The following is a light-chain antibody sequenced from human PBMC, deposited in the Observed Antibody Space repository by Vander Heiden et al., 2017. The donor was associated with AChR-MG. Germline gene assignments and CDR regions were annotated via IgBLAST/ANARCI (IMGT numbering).Light chain of an antibody. J-gene: IGLJ3*02. CDR1: SSDVGSYNL. V-gene: IGLV2-23*03. Sequence: QSALTQPASVSGSPGQSITISCTGTSSDVGSYNLVSWYQQLPGKAPQLMIYEGSKRPSGVSNRFSGSKSGNTASLTISGLQAEDEADYYCCSYAGSSTFALLWVFGGGTKLTVL. CDR3: CSYAGSSTFALLWV. CDR2: EGS.